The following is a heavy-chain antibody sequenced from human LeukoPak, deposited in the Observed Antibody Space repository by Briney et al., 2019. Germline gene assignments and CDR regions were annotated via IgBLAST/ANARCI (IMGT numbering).Heavy chain of an antibody. D-gene: IGHD4-17*01. Sequence: SETLSLTCTVSGVSISSYYWSWIRQPPGKGLEWIGYIYYSGSTNYNPSLKSRVTISVDTSKNQFSLKLSSVTAADTAVYYCARATVTAFDIWGQGTMVTVSS. CDR2: IYYSGST. CDR3: ARATVTAFDI. V-gene: IGHV4-59*01. CDR1: GVSISSYY. J-gene: IGHJ3*02.